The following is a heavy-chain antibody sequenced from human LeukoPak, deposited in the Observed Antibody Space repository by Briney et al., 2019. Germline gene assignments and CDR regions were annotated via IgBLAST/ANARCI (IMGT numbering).Heavy chain of an antibody. CDR3: ARVYSSGWTGY. Sequence: GSLRLSCTVSGFTVSSNSMNWVRQAPGKGLEWVSSISSSSSYIYYADSVKGRFTISRDNAKNSLYLQMNSLRAEDTAVYYCARVYSSGWTGYWGQGTLVTVSS. CDR2: ISSSSSYI. J-gene: IGHJ4*02. CDR1: GFTVSSNS. V-gene: IGHV3-21*01. D-gene: IGHD6-19*01.